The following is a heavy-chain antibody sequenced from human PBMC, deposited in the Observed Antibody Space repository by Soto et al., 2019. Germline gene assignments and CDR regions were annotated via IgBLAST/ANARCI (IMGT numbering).Heavy chain of an antibody. CDR3: AGWGAIGDAFDI. Sequence: SETLSLTCTVSGGSVSSSSYYWGWIRQPPGKGLEWIGSIYYSGSTYYNPSLKSRVTISVDTSKNQFSLKLSSVTAADTAVYYCAGWGAIGDAFDIWGQGTMVTVSS. V-gene: IGHV4-39*01. CDR2: IYYSGST. J-gene: IGHJ3*02. D-gene: IGHD2-2*02. CDR1: GGSVSSSSYY.